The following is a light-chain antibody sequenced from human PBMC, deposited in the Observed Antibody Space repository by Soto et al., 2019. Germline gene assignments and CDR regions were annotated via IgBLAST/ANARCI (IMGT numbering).Light chain of an antibody. CDR1: RNIRNY. CDR3: QQYDNLPLT. CDR2: DAS. J-gene: IGKJ4*01. Sequence: DIQMTQSPSSLSASVGDSVTISCRASRNIRNYLNWYQQKSGKAPKLLIYDASDLETGVPSRFSGSGSGTDFTFTINSLQPEDIATYYCQQYDNLPLTFGGGTKVEIK. V-gene: IGKV1-33*01.